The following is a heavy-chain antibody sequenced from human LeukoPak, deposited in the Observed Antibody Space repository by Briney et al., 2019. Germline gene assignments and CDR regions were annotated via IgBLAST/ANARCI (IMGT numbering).Heavy chain of an antibody. CDR1: GFTFSSYS. J-gene: IGHJ3*02. Sequence: PGGSLRLSCAASGFTFSSYSMNWVRQAPGKGLEWVSSISSSSSYIYYADSVKGRFTISRDNAKNSLYLQMNSLRAEDTAVYYCARVVVPAARDAFDIWGQGTMVTVSS. CDR3: ARVVVPAARDAFDI. V-gene: IGHV3-21*01. CDR2: ISSSSSYI. D-gene: IGHD2-2*01.